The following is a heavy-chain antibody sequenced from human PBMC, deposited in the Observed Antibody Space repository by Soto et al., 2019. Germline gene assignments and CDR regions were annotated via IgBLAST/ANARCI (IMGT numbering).Heavy chain of an antibody. D-gene: IGHD3-10*01. CDR1: GGSISSYY. J-gene: IGHJ4*02. CDR2: IYYSGST. Sequence: SETLSLTCTVSGGSISSYYWSWIRQPPGKGLEWIGYIYYSGSTNYNPSLKSRVTISVDTSKNQFSLKLSSVTAADTAVYYCARGLWFGEFIDYWGQGTLVTVSS. CDR3: ARGLWFGEFIDY. V-gene: IGHV4-59*01.